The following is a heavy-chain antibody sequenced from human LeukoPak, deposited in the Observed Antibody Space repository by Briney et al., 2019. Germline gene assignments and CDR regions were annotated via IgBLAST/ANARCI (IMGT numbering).Heavy chain of an antibody. Sequence: ASVKVSCKASGGTFSSYAISWVRQAPGQGLEWMGGIIPIFGTANYAQKFQGRVTITADKSTSTAYMELYRLRSDDTAMYYCARLACSRSSCYFDYWGQGTLVTVSS. V-gene: IGHV1-69*06. CDR2: IIPIFGTA. J-gene: IGHJ4*02. CDR1: GGTFSSYA. D-gene: IGHD2-15*01. CDR3: ARLACSRSSCYFDY.